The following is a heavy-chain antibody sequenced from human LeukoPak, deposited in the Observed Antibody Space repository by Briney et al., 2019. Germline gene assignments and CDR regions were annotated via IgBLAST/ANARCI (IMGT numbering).Heavy chain of an antibody. Sequence: PGGSLRLSCAASGFTVSSNYMSWVRHAPGKGLEWVSVIYSGGSTYYADSVKGRFTISRDNSKNTLYLQMDSLRAEDTAVYYCARDLGSSWYSREYYYYGMDVWGQGTTVTVSS. CDR3: ARDLGSSWYSREYYYYGMDV. D-gene: IGHD6-13*01. CDR2: IYSGGST. V-gene: IGHV3-53*01. J-gene: IGHJ6*02. CDR1: GFTVSSNY.